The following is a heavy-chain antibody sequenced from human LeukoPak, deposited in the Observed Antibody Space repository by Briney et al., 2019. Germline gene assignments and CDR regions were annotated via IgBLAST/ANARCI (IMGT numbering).Heavy chain of an antibody. Sequence: ASVKVSCKASGYTFTSYGISWVRQAPGQGLEWMGWISAYNGNTNYAQKLQGRVTMTTDTSTSTAYMELRSLRSDDTAVYYCARGTYYYDSSGYSRFDYWGQGTLVTVSS. D-gene: IGHD3-22*01. CDR1: GYTFTSYG. J-gene: IGHJ4*02. V-gene: IGHV1-18*01. CDR2: ISAYNGNT. CDR3: ARGTYYYDSSGYSRFDY.